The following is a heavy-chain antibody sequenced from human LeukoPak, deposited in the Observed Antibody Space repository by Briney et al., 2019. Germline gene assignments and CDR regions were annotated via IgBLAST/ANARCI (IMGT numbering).Heavy chain of an antibody. Sequence: SETLSLTCAVYGGSFSGYYWSWIRQPPGKGLEWIGEINHSGSTNYNPSLKSRVTISLDTSKNQFFLRVTSVTAVDTAVYYCARGVTDPNWGQGTRVTVSS. CDR3: ARGVTDPN. CDR1: GGSFSGYY. J-gene: IGHJ4*02. CDR2: INHSGST. D-gene: IGHD3-16*01. V-gene: IGHV4-34*01.